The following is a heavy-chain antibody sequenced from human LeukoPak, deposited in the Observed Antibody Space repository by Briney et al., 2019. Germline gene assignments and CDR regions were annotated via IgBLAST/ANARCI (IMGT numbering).Heavy chain of an antibody. CDR1: GDSISTTRYH. J-gene: IGHJ5*02. CDR3: ARHLMSVIDP. D-gene: IGHD2-8*01. V-gene: IGHV4-39*01. Sequence: PSETLSLTCAVSGDSISTTRYHWGWIRQPPGKGLEWMASIFYTGSTYYNSPLKSRVTISVDTSKNQFSLKLTSVTAADTAVYYCARHLMSVIDPWGQGTLVTVSS. CDR2: IFYTGST.